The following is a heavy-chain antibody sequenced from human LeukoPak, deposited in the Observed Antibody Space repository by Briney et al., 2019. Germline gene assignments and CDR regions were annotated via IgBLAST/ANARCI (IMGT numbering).Heavy chain of an antibody. J-gene: IGHJ5*02. D-gene: IGHD1-26*01. CDR2: IHSSGYT. V-gene: IGHV4-4*09. CDR3: AKRQGPNSGSYDYFDP. CDR1: GGSISSYY. Sequence: SETLSLTCTVSGGSISSYYWSWIRQPPGQGLEWIAYIHSSGYTNYNPSLKSRVTIVDTSKNQFSLKVASVTAADTAVYYCAKRQGPNSGSYDYFDPWGQGTLVTVSS.